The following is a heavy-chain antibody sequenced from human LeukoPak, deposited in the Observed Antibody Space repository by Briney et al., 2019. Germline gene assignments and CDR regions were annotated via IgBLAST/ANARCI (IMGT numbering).Heavy chain of an antibody. V-gene: IGHV4-59*01. CDR3: ARDSPMVRGLIGYFDL. D-gene: IGHD3-10*01. CDR1: GLSISGYY. Sequence: SETLSLTCTVSGLSISGYYWSWIRQPPGKGLEWIGYISYSGSSNYNPSLKSRVTISVDTSKNQFSLNLSSVTAADTAKYYCARDSPMVRGLIGYFDLWGRGTLVTVSS. J-gene: IGHJ2*01. CDR2: ISYSGSS.